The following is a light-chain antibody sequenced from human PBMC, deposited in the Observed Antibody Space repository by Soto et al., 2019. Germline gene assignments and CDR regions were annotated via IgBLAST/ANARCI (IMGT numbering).Light chain of an antibody. CDR1: QTMSSW. J-gene: IGKJ1*01. Sequence: DIQMTQSPSNLSRSVGDRVTLTCRASQTMSSWLAWYQQKPGRAPQLLIYDASTLESGVPSRFSGSGSGTEFTLTISSLQTDDFATYYCQKYNSYSSWTVGQGNKVGIK. V-gene: IGKV1-5*01. CDR3: QKYNSYSSWT. CDR2: DAS.